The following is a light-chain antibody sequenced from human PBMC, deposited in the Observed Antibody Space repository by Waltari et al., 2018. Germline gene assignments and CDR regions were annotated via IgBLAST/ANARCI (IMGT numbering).Light chain of an antibody. CDR3: HQYSITPYT. CDR2: WAS. V-gene: IGKV4-1*01. CDR1: QNILYSSTNKNY. J-gene: IGKJ2*01. Sequence: DIVMTQSPDSLAVSLGERATINCKSSQNILYSSTNKNYLTWYQQKPGQPPKLLIDWASTRESGVPDRFSGSGSGTDFTLTISSLQAEDVSVYYCHQYSITPYTVGQGTKLEIK.